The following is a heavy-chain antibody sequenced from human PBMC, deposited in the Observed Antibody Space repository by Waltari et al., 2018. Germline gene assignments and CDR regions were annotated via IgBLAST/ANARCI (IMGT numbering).Heavy chain of an antibody. Sequence: EVQLVESGGGLVQPGGSLRLSCAASGFTFSSYSMNWVRQAPGKGLEWVSYISSSSSTIYYADSVKGRFTISRDNAKNSLYLQMNSLRAENTAVYYCARPNIVATGYFDYWGQGTLVTVSS. CDR1: GFTFSSYS. CDR3: ARPNIVATGYFDY. D-gene: IGHD5-12*01. J-gene: IGHJ4*02. CDR2: ISSSSSTI. V-gene: IGHV3-48*04.